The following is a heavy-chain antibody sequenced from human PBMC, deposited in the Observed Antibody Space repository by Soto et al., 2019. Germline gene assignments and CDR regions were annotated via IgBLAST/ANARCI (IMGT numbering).Heavy chain of an antibody. CDR3: VRDGTKTLRDWFDP. CDR1: GASISGFY. D-gene: IGHD1-1*01. Sequence: PSETLSLTCTVSGASISGFYWSWIRKSAGRGLEWIGRIYATGTTDYNPSLKSRVMMSVDTSKKQFSLKLRSVTAADTAVYYCVRDGTKTLRDWFDPWGQGISVTVSS. V-gene: IGHV4-4*07. J-gene: IGHJ5*02. CDR2: IYATGTT.